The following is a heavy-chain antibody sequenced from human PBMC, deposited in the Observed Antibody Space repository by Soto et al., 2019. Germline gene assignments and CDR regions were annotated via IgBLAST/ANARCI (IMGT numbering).Heavy chain of an antibody. V-gene: IGHV3-23*01. Sequence: EVQLLESGGGLVQPGGYLRLSCAASGFTFSSYAMSWVRQAPGKGLEWVSAISDSGGSTFYADSVKGRFTISRDNSKNTPXLQMNSLRAEDTAVYYCAKGSGFCSGGSCYAPTDYWGQGTLVTVSS. CDR2: ISDSGGST. CDR1: GFTFSSYA. J-gene: IGHJ4*02. CDR3: AKGSGFCSGGSCYAPTDY. D-gene: IGHD2-15*01.